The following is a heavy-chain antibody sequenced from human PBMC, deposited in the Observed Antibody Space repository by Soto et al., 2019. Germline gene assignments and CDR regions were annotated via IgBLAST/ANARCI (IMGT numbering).Heavy chain of an antibody. CDR3: ASPGGMAGPDNPSYYYYYYGMDV. CDR1: GYTFTSYG. D-gene: IGHD6-19*01. Sequence: GASVKVSCKASGYTFTSYGISWVRQAPGQGLEWMGWISAYNGNTNYAQKLQGRVTMTTDTSTSTAYMELRSLRSDDTAVYYCASPGGMAGPDNPSYYYYYYGMDVWGQGTTVTVSS. V-gene: IGHV1-18*01. CDR2: ISAYNGNT. J-gene: IGHJ6*02.